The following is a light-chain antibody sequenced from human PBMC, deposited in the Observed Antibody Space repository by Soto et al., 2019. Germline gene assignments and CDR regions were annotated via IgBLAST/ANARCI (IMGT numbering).Light chain of an antibody. CDR1: QSLLHNNGKTF. V-gene: IGKV2D-29*01. Sequence: DLVMTQTPLSLSVTPGQPASISCKSSQSLLHNNGKTFLYWFLQKPGQPPQLLIYEVSNRFSGVPDRFSGSGSGKDFTLTISRVEAEDVGIYYCKQNKQLPWTFGQGTTAEIK. CDR3: KQNKQLPWT. J-gene: IGKJ1*01. CDR2: EVS.